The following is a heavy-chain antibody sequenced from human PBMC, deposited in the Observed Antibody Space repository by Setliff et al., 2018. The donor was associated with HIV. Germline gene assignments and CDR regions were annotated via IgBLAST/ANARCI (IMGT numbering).Heavy chain of an antibody. Sequence: PPGKGLEWIGSIYYSGSTYYNPSLKTRVTISVDTSKNQSSLKLSSVTAADTAVYYCASLTTDRFLEWLFVYWGQGTLVTVSS. CDR3: ASLTTDRFLEWLFVY. V-gene: IGHV4-39*01. D-gene: IGHD3-3*01. J-gene: IGHJ4*02. CDR2: IYYSGST.